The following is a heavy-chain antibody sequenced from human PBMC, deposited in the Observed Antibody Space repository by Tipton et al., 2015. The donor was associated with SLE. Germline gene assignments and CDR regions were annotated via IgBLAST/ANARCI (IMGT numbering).Heavy chain of an antibody. CDR1: GGSISSYY. Sequence: LRLSCTVSGGSISSYYWSWIRQPPGKGLEWIGYIYYSGCTNYNPSLKSRVTISVDTSKNQFSLKLSSVTAADTAVYYCASLNWGSGAFDIWGQGTMVTVSS. V-gene: IGHV4-59*08. CDR3: ASLNWGSGAFDI. J-gene: IGHJ3*02. CDR2: IYYSGCT. D-gene: IGHD7-27*01.